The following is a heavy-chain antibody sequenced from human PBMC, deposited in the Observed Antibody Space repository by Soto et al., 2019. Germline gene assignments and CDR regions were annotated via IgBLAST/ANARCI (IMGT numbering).Heavy chain of an antibody. CDR2: IIPIFGTA. J-gene: IGHJ6*02. CDR1: GGTFSSYA. Sequence: QMQLVQSGAEVKKPGSSVKVSCKASGGTFSSYAISWVRQAPGQGLEWMGGIIPIFGTANYAQKFQGRVTITADKSTSTAYMELSSLRSEDTAVYYCARRYCSSTSCYGRGYYYYGMDVWGQGTTVTVSS. D-gene: IGHD2-2*01. V-gene: IGHV1-69*06. CDR3: ARRYCSSTSCYGRGYYYYGMDV.